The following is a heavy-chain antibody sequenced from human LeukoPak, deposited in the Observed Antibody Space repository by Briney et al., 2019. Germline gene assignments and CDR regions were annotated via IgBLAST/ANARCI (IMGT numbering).Heavy chain of an antibody. CDR2: IRYDGSIK. J-gene: IGHJ6*03. D-gene: IGHD3-10*01. CDR1: GFTFSTYG. V-gene: IGHV3-30*02. CDR3: ARVVVRGVSLSYYYYMDV. Sequence: GGSLRLSCAASGFTFSTYGMHWVRQAPGKGLEWVAFIRYDGSIKYYADSVKGRFTISRDSSTNTLYLQMNSLRAEDTSVYYCARVVVRGVSLSYYYYMDVWGKGTTVTVSS.